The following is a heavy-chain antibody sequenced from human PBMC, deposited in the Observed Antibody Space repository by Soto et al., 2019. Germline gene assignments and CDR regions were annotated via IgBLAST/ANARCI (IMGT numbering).Heavy chain of an antibody. CDR2: IDPSDSYT. CDR3: ARYVGSSGCSSIYYYYGMDV. Sequence: GESLKIPCKGSGYSFTSYWNSWVRQMPGKGLEWRGRIDPSDSYTNYSRPFQGHVTISADKSISTAYLQWSSLKASDTARYYCARYVGSSGCSSIYYYYGMDVWGQGTTVTVSS. V-gene: IGHV5-10-1*01. J-gene: IGHJ6*02. D-gene: IGHD6-19*01. CDR1: GYSFTSYW.